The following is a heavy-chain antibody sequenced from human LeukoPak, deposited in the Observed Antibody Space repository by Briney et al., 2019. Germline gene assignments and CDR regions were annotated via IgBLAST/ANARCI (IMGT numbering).Heavy chain of an antibody. V-gene: IGHV1-8*01. CDR2: MNPNSGNT. CDR3: ARFHPWGSSGPEAFDI. D-gene: IGHD6-6*01. J-gene: IGHJ3*02. Sequence: GASVKVSCKASGYTFTSYDINWVRQATGQGLEWMGWMNPNSGNTGYAQKFQGRVTITRNTSISTAYMELSSLRSEDTAVYYCARFHPWGSSGPEAFDIWGQGTMVTVSS. CDR1: GYTFTSYD.